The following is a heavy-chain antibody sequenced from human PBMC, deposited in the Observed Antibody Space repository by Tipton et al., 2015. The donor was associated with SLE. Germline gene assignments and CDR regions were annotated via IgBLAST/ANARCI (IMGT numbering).Heavy chain of an antibody. CDR1: GGSISSGGYY. Sequence: TLSLTCAVSGGSISSGGYYWSWIRQHPGKGLEWIGYIYYSGSTYYNPSLKSRVTISVDTSKNQFSLRLSSVTAADTAVYYCARGAYYDFWSGSLFDFWGQGILVTVSS. D-gene: IGHD3-3*01. CDR2: IYYSGST. J-gene: IGHJ4*02. V-gene: IGHV4-31*11. CDR3: ARGAYYDFWSGSLFDF.